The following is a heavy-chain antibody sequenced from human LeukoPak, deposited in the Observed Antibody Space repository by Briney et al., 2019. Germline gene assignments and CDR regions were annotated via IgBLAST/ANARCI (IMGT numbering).Heavy chain of an antibody. CDR2: ISSSSSYI. D-gene: IGHD6-13*01. Sequence: GGSLRLSCAASGFTFSSYSMNWVRQAPGKGLEWVSSISSSSSYIYYADSVKGRFTISRDNAKNSLYLQMNSLRAEDTAVYYCARDLLIAAAGSYWGQGTLVTVSS. J-gene: IGHJ4*02. CDR1: GFTFSSYS. CDR3: ARDLLIAAAGSY. V-gene: IGHV3-21*01.